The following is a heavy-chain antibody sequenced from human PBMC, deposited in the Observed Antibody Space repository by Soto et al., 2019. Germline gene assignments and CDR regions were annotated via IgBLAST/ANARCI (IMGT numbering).Heavy chain of an antibody. J-gene: IGHJ3*02. CDR1: GGTFSSYT. CDR2: IIPILGIA. Sequence: QVQLVQSGAEVKKPGSSVKVSCKASGGTFSSYTISWVRQAPGQGLEWMGRIIPILGIANYAQKFQGRVTITADKSTSTAYMELSSLRSEDTAVYYCARDGYYYDSGGYYEHFDIWGQGTMVTVSS. V-gene: IGHV1-69*08. CDR3: ARDGYYYDSGGYYEHFDI. D-gene: IGHD3-22*01.